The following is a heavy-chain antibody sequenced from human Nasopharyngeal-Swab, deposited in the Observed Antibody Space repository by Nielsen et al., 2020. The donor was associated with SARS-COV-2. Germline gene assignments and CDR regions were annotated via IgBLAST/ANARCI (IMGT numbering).Heavy chain of an antibody. V-gene: IGHV3-23*01. J-gene: IGHJ2*01. Sequence: GESLKISCAASGFTFGHYAVIWVRQAPGKGLEWVSSMTVGAGGTSYADSVKGRFTISVDSSKNILYLQMNSLGAEDTAIYYCAKRLYGDLWGRGTLVTVSS. CDR3: AKRLYGDL. CDR1: GFTFGHYA. D-gene: IGHD2-8*01. CDR2: MTVGAGGT.